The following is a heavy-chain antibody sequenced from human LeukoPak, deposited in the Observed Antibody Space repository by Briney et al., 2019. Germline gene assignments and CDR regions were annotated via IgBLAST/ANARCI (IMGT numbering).Heavy chain of an antibody. CDR3: ARLNIGLERSIDY. CDR2: IYYSGST. Sequence: SETLSLTCTDSGGSISSSSYYWGWIRRPPGKGLERIGSIYYSGSTYYNPSLKSRVTISVDTSKNQFSLKLSSVTAADTAVYYCARLNIGLERSIDYWGQGTLVTVSS. J-gene: IGHJ4*02. CDR1: GGSISSSSYY. D-gene: IGHD1-1*01. V-gene: IGHV4-39*07.